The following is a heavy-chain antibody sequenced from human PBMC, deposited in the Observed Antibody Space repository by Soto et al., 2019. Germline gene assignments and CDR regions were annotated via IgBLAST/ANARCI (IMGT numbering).Heavy chain of an antibody. J-gene: IGHJ5*02. CDR1: GYTFTSYG. CDR3: AREDLGYCSGGSCRKFDP. CDR2: ISAYNGNT. V-gene: IGHV1-18*01. D-gene: IGHD2-15*01. Sequence: QVPLVQSGAEVKKPGASVKVSCKASGYTFTSYGISWVRQAPGQGLEWMGWISAYNGNTNYAQKLQGRVTMTTDTSTSTAYMELRSLRSDDTAVYYCAREDLGYCSGGSCRKFDPWGQGTLVTVSS.